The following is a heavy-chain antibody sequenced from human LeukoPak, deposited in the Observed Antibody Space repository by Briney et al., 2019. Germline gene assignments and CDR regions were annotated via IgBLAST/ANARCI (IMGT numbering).Heavy chain of an antibody. CDR3: ATYSTSSAFDS. CDR1: GFTFSSYE. V-gene: IGHV3-48*03. D-gene: IGHD6-6*01. J-gene: IGHJ4*02. Sequence: GGSLRLSCAASGFTFSSYEMNWVRQAPGKGLEWVSYISSSGSTIYYADSVKGRFTISRDNAKNSLYLQMNSLRAEDTAVYYCATYSTSSAFDSWGQGTLVTVSS. CDR2: ISSSGSTI.